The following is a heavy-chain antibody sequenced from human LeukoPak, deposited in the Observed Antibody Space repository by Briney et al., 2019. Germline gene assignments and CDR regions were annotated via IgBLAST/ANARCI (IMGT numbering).Heavy chain of an antibody. J-gene: IGHJ6*02. CDR1: GYTFTSYG. Sequence: GASVTVSCKASGYTFTSYGISWVRQAPGQGLEWMGWISAYNGNTNYAQKLQGRVTMTTDTSTSTAYMELRSLRSDDTAVYYCARSSRGHFHYYYYGMDVWGQGTTVTVSS. CDR3: ARSSRGHFHYYYYGMDV. D-gene: IGHD6-25*01. V-gene: IGHV1-18*01. CDR2: ISAYNGNT.